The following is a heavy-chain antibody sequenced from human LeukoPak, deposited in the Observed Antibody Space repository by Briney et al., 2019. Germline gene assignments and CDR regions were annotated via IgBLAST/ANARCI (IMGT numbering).Heavy chain of an antibody. J-gene: IGHJ6*02. CDR2: ISGSGGST. CDR1: GFTFSSYA. V-gene: IGHV3-23*01. D-gene: IGHD3-10*01. Sequence: GGSLRLSCAASGFTFSSYAMSWVRQAPGKGLEWVSAISGSGGSTYYADSVKGRFTISRDNSKNTLYLQMNSLRAEDTAVYYCVKGLRYGSRSYYNPTPPSSYYYGMDVWGQGTTVTVSS. CDR3: VKGLRYGSRSYYNPTPPSSYYYGMDV.